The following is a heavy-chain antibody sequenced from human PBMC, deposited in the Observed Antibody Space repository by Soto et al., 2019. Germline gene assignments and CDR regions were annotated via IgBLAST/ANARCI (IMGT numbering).Heavy chain of an antibody. CDR1: GFTYSDNA. D-gene: IGHD2-2*01. J-gene: IGHJ6*02. CDR3: AKARSIVVVPGATLSYYGMYV. CDR2: ISGSGGST. Sequence: EVQLLESGGGLVQPGGSLKLSCAASGFTYSDNAMSWVRQGPGKGLEWVSAISGSGGSTYYTDSVKGRFTISRDNSKNTLYLQMNSLRAEDTAVYYCAKARSIVVVPGATLSYYGMYVWGQGTTVTVSS. V-gene: IGHV3-23*01.